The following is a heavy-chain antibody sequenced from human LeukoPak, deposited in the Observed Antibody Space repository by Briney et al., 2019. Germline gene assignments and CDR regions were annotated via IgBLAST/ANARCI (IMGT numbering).Heavy chain of an antibody. Sequence: GGSLRLSCAASGFTFSSYGMHWVRQAPGKGLEWVAFISYDVSNKYYADSVKGRFTIYRDNSKNTLYLQMNSLRVEDTAVYYCAKERDGYTYFDYWGQGTVVAVSS. CDR2: ISYDVSNK. J-gene: IGHJ4*02. D-gene: IGHD5-24*01. CDR1: GFTFSSYG. CDR3: AKERDGYTYFDY. V-gene: IGHV3-30*18.